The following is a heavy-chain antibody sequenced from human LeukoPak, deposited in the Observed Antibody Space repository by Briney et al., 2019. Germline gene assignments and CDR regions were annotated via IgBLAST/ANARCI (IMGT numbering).Heavy chain of an antibody. V-gene: IGHV1-2*02. J-gene: IGHJ4*02. CDR2: INPNSGGT. CDR3: ARDIYYDSSGYGPVNFDY. Sequence: ASVKVSCKASGYTFTGYYMHWVRQAPGQGLEWMGWINPNSGGTNYAQKFQGRVTMTRDTSISTAYRELSRLRSDDTAVYYCARDIYYDSSGYGPVNFDYWGQGTLVTVSS. CDR1: GYTFTGYY. D-gene: IGHD3-22*01.